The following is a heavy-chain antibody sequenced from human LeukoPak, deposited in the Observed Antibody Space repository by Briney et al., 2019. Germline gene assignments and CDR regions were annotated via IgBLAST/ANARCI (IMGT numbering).Heavy chain of an antibody. CDR3: AKDYGDYVFGAFDI. CDR1: GFTFSRYA. Sequence: GGSLRLSCVTSGFTFSRYAMHWVRQAPGKGLQWVTVTSYDGSDTYYADSVKGRFTLSRDSSTNTVYLQMNSLRAEDTAVYYCAKDYGDYVFGAFDIWGQGTMVTVSS. D-gene: IGHD4-17*01. CDR2: TSYDGSDT. V-gene: IGHV3-33*05. J-gene: IGHJ3*02.